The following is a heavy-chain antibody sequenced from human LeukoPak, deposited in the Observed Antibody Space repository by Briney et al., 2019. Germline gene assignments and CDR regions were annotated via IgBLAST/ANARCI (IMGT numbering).Heavy chain of an antibody. V-gene: IGHV4-31*03. CDR2: IYYSGST. CDR1: GGSISSGGYY. D-gene: IGHD1-1*01. Sequence: SEALSLTCTVSGGSISSGGYYWSWIRQHPGKGLEWIGYIYYSGSTYYNPSLKSRVTISVDTSKNQFSLKLSSVTAADTAVYYCAGGGTHGVYFDYWGQGTLVTVSS. CDR3: AGGGTHGVYFDY. J-gene: IGHJ4*02.